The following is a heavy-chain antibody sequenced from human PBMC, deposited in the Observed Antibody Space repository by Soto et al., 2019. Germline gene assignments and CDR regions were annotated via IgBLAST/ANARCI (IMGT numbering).Heavy chain of an antibody. J-gene: IGHJ4*02. CDR1: GFTFSSYA. V-gene: IGHV3-30-3*01. CDR2: ISYDGSNK. Sequence: PGGSLGLSCAASGFTFSSYAMHWVRQAPGKGLEWVAVISYDGSNKYYADSVKGRFTISRDNSKNTLYLQMNSLRAEDTAVYYCARVPRRSGLCDYWGQGTLVTVSS. CDR3: ARVPRRSGLCDY.